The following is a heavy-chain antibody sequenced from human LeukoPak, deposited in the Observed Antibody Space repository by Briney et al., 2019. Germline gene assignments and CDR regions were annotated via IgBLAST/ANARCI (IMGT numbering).Heavy chain of an antibody. CDR1: GASISSSSYY. V-gene: IGHV4-39*07. J-gene: IGHJ4*02. CDR2: IYYSGST. D-gene: IGHD3-10*01. CDR3: AREDYRSGSVDY. Sequence: SETLSLTCTVSGASISSSSYYWGWIRQPPGKGLEWIGNIYYSGSTYYNPSLKSRVTISVDKSKNQFSLKLSSVTAADTAVYYCAREDYRSGSVDYWGQGTLVTVSS.